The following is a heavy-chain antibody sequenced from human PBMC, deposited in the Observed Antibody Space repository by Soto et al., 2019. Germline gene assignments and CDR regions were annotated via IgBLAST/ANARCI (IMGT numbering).Heavy chain of an antibody. Sequence: PGESLKISCKGSGYSFTSYWIGWVRQMPGKGLEWMGIIYPGDSDTRYSPSFQGQVTISADKSISTAYLQWSSLKASDTAMYYCAKAARGWYYYYGMDVWGQGTTVTSP. CDR2: IYPGDSDT. CDR3: AKAARGWYYYYGMDV. D-gene: IGHD6-25*01. J-gene: IGHJ6*02. V-gene: IGHV5-51*01. CDR1: GYSFTSYW.